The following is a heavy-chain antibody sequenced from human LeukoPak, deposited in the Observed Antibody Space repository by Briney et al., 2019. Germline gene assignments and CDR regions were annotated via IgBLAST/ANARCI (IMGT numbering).Heavy chain of an antibody. Sequence: GGSLRLSCAASGFTFSSSAMSWVRQAPGKGLEWVSAISGSGGTTYYADSVKGRLTISRDNSKNTLYLQMNSLRADDTAVYYCAKSAISSSSSGDSDHWGQGTLVTVSS. CDR1: GFTFSSSA. CDR3: AKSAISSSSSGDSDH. D-gene: IGHD6-6*01. V-gene: IGHV3-23*01. CDR2: ISGSGGTT. J-gene: IGHJ4*02.